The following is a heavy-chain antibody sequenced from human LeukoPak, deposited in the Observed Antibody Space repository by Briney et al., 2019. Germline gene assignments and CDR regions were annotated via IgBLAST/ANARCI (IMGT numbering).Heavy chain of an antibody. V-gene: IGHV4-59*12. Sequence: PSETLSLTCTVSGGSISSYYWSWIRQSPGKGLEWIGYIYYSGSTNYNPSLKSRVTISVDTSKNQFSLKLSSVTAADTAVYYCARDALCTSSSWRNYYYYGMDVWGQGTTVTVSS. J-gene: IGHJ6*02. CDR1: GGSISSYY. CDR3: ARDALCTSSSWRNYYYYGMDV. CDR2: IYYSGST. D-gene: IGHD6-13*01.